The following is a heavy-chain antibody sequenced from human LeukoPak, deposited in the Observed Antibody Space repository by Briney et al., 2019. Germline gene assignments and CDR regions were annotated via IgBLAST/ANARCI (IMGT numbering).Heavy chain of an antibody. V-gene: IGHV3-7*01. J-gene: IGHJ3*02. Sequence: GGSLRLSCVASGFTFNSRDWMTWVRQAPGKGLEWVANIKQDGSEKNYVDSVKGRFTISRDNAKNSLYLQMNSLRAEDTAVYYCARLWYGAFDIWGQGTMVTVSS. CDR1: GFTFNSRDW. CDR2: IKQDGSEK. CDR3: ARLWYGAFDI. D-gene: IGHD3-10*01.